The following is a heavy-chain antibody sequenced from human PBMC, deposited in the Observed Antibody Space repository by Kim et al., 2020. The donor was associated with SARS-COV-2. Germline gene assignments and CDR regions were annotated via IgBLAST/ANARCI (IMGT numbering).Heavy chain of an antibody. J-gene: IGHJ4*02. CDR3: AKDFYVDTAMATREYYFDY. CDR1: GFTFSSYA. D-gene: IGHD5-18*01. CDR2: ISGSGGST. V-gene: IGHV3-23*01. Sequence: GGSLRLSCAASGFTFSSYAMSWVRQAPGKGLEWVSAISGSGGSTYYADSVKGRFTISRDNSKNTLYLQMNSLRAEDTAVYYCAKDFYVDTAMATREYYFDYWGQGTLVTVSS.